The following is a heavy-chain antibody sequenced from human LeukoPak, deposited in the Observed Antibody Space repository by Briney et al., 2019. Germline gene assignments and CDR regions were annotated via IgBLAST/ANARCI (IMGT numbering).Heavy chain of an antibody. CDR2: ISYDGSNK. J-gene: IGHJ4*02. V-gene: IGHV3-30-3*01. CDR3: ARGSSGWYFDY. D-gene: IGHD6-19*01. CDR1: GGTFSSYA. Sequence: SCKASGGTFSSYAMHWVRQAPGKGLEWVAVISYDGSNKYYADSVKGRFTISRDNSKNTLYLQVNSLRAEDTAVYYCARGSSGWYFDYWGQGTLVTVSS.